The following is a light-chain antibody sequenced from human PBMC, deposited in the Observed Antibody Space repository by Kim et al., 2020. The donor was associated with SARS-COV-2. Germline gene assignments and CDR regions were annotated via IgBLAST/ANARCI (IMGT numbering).Light chain of an antibody. Sequence: SYELTQPPSVSVAPGTTASITCGGDNIGSKSVHWYQRRPGQAPLLVIYFDIDRPSGIPERFSGSNSGNTATLTISRVEAGDEADYYCQVWDSSGDHPLFGGGTQLTVL. J-gene: IGLJ2*01. CDR1: NIGSKS. V-gene: IGLV3-21*04. CDR2: FDI. CDR3: QVWDSSGDHPL.